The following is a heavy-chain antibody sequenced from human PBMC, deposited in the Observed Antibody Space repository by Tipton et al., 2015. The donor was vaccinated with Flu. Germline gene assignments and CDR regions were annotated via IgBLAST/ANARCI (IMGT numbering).Heavy chain of an antibody. J-gene: IGHJ4*02. CDR1: GGSISSGSYY. Sequence: TLSLTCTVSGGSISSGSYYWSWIRQPPGKGLEWIGYIYYSGSTNYNPSLKSRVTISVDTSKNQFSLKLSSVTAADTAVYYCARTPPRGGFDYWGQGTLVTVSS. CDR3: ARTPPRGGFDY. CDR2: IYYSGST. V-gene: IGHV4-61*01.